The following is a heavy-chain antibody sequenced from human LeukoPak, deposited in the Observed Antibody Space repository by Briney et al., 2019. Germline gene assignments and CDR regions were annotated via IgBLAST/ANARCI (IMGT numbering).Heavy chain of an antibody. CDR2: LFSDGTT. CDR3: ARDSLTSSDYFDY. D-gene: IGHD3-16*02. J-gene: IGHJ4*02. V-gene: IGHV3-53*01. Sequence: SGGSLRLSCAVSGFSVSNSYMSWVRQAPGKGPEWVSVLFSDGTTYYADSVKGRFTISRDNSKNTLYLQMNSLRAEDTAVYYCARDSLTSSDYFDYWGQGTLVTVSS. CDR1: GFSVSNSY.